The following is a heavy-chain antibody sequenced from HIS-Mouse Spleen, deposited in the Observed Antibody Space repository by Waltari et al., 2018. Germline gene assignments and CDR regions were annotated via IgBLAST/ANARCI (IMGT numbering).Heavy chain of an antibody. V-gene: IGHV2-70*15. CDR1: GFSLSTSGMC. J-gene: IGHJ4*02. CDR2: IDWDDDK. D-gene: IGHD6-19*01. CDR3: ARIAEGYSSGWYAFDY. Sequence: QVTLRESGPALVKPTQTLTLTCTFSGFSLSTSGMCVSWIRQPPGKALEWLARIDWDDDKYYSKSLKPRRTISKDTSKNQVVLTMTNMDPVDTATYYCARIAEGYSSGWYAFDYWGQGTLVTVSS.